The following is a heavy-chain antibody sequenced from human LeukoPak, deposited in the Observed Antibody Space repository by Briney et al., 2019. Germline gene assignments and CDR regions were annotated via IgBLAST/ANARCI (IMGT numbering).Heavy chain of an antibody. CDR2: ISLSTTSI. Sequence: GGSLRLSCAASGFTFSSYNMNWVRQAPGKGLEWVSYISLSTTSIYYADSVKGRFTISRDNAKNSLYLQMNSLRAEDTAVYYCTREPTYSSSWHTTCDYWGQGTLVTVSS. V-gene: IGHV3-48*04. D-gene: IGHD6-13*01. CDR1: GFTFSSYN. CDR3: TREPTYSSSWHTTCDY. J-gene: IGHJ4*02.